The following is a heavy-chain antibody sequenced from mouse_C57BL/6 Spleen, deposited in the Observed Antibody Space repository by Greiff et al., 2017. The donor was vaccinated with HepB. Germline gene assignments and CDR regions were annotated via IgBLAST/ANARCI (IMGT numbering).Heavy chain of an antibody. Sequence: QVQLQQSGPELVKPGASVKLSCKASGYTFTSYDINWVKQRPGQGLEWIGGIYPRDGSTKYNEKCKGKATLTVDTSSSTAYMQLHSLTSEDSAVYFCARKDDYYGSYWYFDVWGTGTTVTVSS. J-gene: IGHJ1*03. CDR2: IYPRDGST. CDR1: GYTFTSYD. CDR3: ARKDDYYGSYWYFDV. D-gene: IGHD1-1*01. V-gene: IGHV1-85*01.